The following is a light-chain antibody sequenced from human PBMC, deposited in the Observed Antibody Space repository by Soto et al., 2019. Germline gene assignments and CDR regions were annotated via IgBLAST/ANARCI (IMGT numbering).Light chain of an antibody. CDR2: EVS. J-gene: IGLJ1*01. V-gene: IGLV2-18*02. Sequence: QSALTQPPSVSGAPEQSVALSCTGTSSDVGSYNRVSWYQQPPGTAPKVMIYEVSNRPSGVPDRFSGSKSGNTASLTISGLQAEDEADYYCSSYTSSSTYVFGTGTKVTVL. CDR1: SSDVGSYNR. CDR3: SSYTSSSTYV.